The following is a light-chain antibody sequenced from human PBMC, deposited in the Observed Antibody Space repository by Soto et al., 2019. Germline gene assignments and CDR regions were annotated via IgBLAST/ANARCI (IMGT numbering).Light chain of an antibody. CDR2: GAS. Sequence: EIVLTQSPGTLSLSPGERATLSCRASQSVSSSYLAWYQQKPGQAPRRLIDGASSTYTGIPDRFSGSGSGSDSALSISRLVPDACPVSYCQQYCSSHPITFGQGTRLVIK. CDR3: QQYCSSHPIT. J-gene: IGKJ5*01. CDR1: QSVSSSY. V-gene: IGKV3-20*01.